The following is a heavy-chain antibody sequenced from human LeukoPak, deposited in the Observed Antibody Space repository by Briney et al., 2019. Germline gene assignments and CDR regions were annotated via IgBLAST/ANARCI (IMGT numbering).Heavy chain of an antibody. CDR2: ISSSGSTI. V-gene: IGHV3-11*01. CDR1: GFTFSDYY. J-gene: IGHJ6*02. Sequence: PGGSLRLSCAASGFTFSDYYMSWIRQAPRKGLEWVSYISSSGSTIYYADSVKGRFTISRDNAKNSLYLQMNSLRAEDTAVYYCARDLSTGSYYYYGMDVWGQGTTVTVSS. CDR3: ARDLSTGSYYYYGMDV. D-gene: IGHD2/OR15-2a*01.